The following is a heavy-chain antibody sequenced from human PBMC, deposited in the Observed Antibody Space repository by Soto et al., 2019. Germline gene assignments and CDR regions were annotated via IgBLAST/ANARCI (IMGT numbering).Heavy chain of an antibody. CDR3: ARDPDFWSGYLDY. CDR2: INPYNGKK. Sequence: QVRLLQSGAEVKKAGASVKVSCEASGFTFTSYGFSWVRQAPGQGLEWMGWINPYNGKKNYAQKFQGRVTMTIDTSTDTVYMEVRSLRSDDTAVYYCARDPDFWSGYLDYWGQGTLVTVSS. V-gene: IGHV1-18*01. D-gene: IGHD3-3*01. J-gene: IGHJ4*02. CDR1: GFTFTSYG.